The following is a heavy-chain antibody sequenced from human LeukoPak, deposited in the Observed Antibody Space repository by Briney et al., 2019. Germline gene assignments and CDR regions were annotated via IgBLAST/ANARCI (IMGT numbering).Heavy chain of an antibody. J-gene: IGHJ3*02. V-gene: IGHV3-72*01. Sequence: LSLTCTVSGGSISSYYWSWVRQAPGKGLEWVGRIRKKANSYTTEYAASVKGRFTISRDDSKNSLYLQMNSLKTEDTAVYYCSRDGSGSSWSAFDIWGQGTRVTVSS. CDR3: SRDGSGSSWSAFDI. D-gene: IGHD6-13*01. CDR1: GGSISSYY. CDR2: IRKKANSYTT.